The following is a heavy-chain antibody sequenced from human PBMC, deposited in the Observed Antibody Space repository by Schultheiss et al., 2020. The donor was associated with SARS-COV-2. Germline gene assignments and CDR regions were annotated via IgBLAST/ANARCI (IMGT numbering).Heavy chain of an antibody. V-gene: IGHV4-59*08. CDR2: IYYSGST. J-gene: IGHJ5*02. CDR3: ARRGRRYDILTGYLPDNWFDP. D-gene: IGHD3-9*01. CDR1: GGSISSYY. Sequence: SETLSLTCAVSGGSISSYYWSWIRQPPGKGLEWIGYIYYSGSTNYNPSLKSRVTISVDTSKNQFSLKLSSVTAADTAVYYCARRGRRYDILTGYLPDNWFDPWGQGTLVTVSS.